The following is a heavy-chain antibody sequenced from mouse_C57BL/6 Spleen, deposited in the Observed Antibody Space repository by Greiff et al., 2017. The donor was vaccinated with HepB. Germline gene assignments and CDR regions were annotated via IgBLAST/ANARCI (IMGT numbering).Heavy chain of an antibody. V-gene: IGHV5-4*01. J-gene: IGHJ2*01. Sequence: EVQLVESGGGLVKPGGSLKLSCAASGFTFSSYAMSWVRQTPEKRLEWVATISDGGSYTYYPDNVKGRFTISRDNAKNNLYLQMSHLKSEDTAMYYCAREGNYDYDGGYYFDYWGQGTTLTVSS. CDR1: GFTFSSYA. CDR3: AREGNYDYDGGYYFDY. D-gene: IGHD2-4*01. CDR2: ISDGGSYT.